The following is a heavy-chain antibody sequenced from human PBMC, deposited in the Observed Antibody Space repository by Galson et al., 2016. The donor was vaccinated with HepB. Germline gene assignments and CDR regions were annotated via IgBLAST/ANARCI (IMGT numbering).Heavy chain of an antibody. V-gene: IGHV6-1*01. D-gene: IGHD6-19*01. Sequence: CAISGDSVTNTTVAWTWMRQSPSRGVEGLGGTYARTKWDTDYAISVQGRISITPDISKNQFSLQLSSVTPEDTGVYYCGRVATAVRSGWTTLAPRFYYNYVDVWGQGTTVTVSS. J-gene: IGHJ6*02. CDR2: TYARTKWDT. CDR1: GDSVTNTTVA. CDR3: GRVATAVRSGWTTLAPRFYYNYVDV.